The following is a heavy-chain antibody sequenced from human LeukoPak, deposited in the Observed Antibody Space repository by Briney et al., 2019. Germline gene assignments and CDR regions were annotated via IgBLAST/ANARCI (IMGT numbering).Heavy chain of an antibody. D-gene: IGHD3-10*01. V-gene: IGHV1-18*01. CDR1: GGTFSSYA. CDR3: ARDEDHYGSGSAY. CDR2: ISAYNGNT. J-gene: IGHJ4*02. Sequence: ASVKVSCKASGGTFSSYAISWVRQAPGQGLEWMGWISAYNGNTNYAQKLQGRVTMTTDTSTSTAYMELRSLRSDDTAVYYCARDEDHYGSGSAYWGQGTLVAVSS.